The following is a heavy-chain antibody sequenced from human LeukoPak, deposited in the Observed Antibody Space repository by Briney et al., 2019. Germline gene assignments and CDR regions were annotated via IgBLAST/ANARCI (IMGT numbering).Heavy chain of an antibody. CDR1: GGSISSSSYY. D-gene: IGHD3-3*01. CDR2: IYYSGST. CDR3: ARRYYDFWSGPGWYFDL. V-gene: IGHV4-39*07. Sequence: PSETLSLTCTVSGGSISSSSYYWGWIRQPPGKGLEWIGSIYYSGSTYYNPSLKSRVTISVDTSKNQFSLKLSSVTAADTAVYYCARRYYDFWSGPGWYFDLWGRGTLVTVSS. J-gene: IGHJ2*01.